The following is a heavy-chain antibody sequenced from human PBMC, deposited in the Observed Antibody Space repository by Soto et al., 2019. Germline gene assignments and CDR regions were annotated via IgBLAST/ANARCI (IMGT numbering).Heavy chain of an antibody. V-gene: IGHV1-2*04. J-gene: IGHJ6*02. CDR3: ARDRDTRELLGQDYGMDV. CDR1: GYTFTGYY. CDR2: INPNSGGT. Sequence: ASVKVSCKASGYTFTGYYMHWVRQAPGQGLEWMGWINPNSGGTNYAQKFQGWVTMTRDTSISTAYMELSRLRSDDTAVYYCARDRDTRELLGQDYGMDVWGQGTTVTVSS. D-gene: IGHD1-26*01.